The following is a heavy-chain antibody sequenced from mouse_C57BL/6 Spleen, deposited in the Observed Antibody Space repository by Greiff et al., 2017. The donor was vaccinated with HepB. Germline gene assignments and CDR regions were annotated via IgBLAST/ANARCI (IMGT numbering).Heavy chain of an antibody. CDR2: IDPSDSET. D-gene: IGHD1-1*01. J-gene: IGHJ2*01. CDR1: GYTFTSYW. CDR3: ARGRSSYVGY. V-gene: IGHV1-52*01. Sequence: QVQLKQPGAELVRPGSSVKLSCKASGYTFTSYWMHWVKQRPIQGLEWIGNIDPSDSETHYNQKFKDKATLTVDKSSSTAYMQLSSLTSEDSAVYYCARGRSSYVGYWGQGTTLTVSS.